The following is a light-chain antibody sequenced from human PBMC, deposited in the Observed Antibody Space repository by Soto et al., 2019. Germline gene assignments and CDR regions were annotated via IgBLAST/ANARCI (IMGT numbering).Light chain of an antibody. CDR3: QQYGSSPPLT. CDR1: QHISNF. Sequence: DIVLTQSPATLSLSPGERATLSCRASQHISNFLAWYQQKPGQAPRLLIYGASSRATGIPDRFSGSGSGTDFTLTISRLEPEDFVVYYCQQYGSSPPLTFGGGTKVEIK. J-gene: IGKJ4*01. V-gene: IGKV3-20*01. CDR2: GAS.